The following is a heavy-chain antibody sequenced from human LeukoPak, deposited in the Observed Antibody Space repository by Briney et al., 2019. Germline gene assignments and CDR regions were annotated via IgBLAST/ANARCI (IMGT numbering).Heavy chain of an antibody. V-gene: IGHV3-30*04. Sequence: GGSLRLSCAASRFTFNNYAMHWVRQAPGKGLEWVALISCDGSNKYYANSVKGRFTVSRDNSKNTLYLQMNSLRTEDTAVYYCARDQPAYGDYVYYFDYWGQGTLVTVSS. D-gene: IGHD4-17*01. J-gene: IGHJ4*02. CDR1: RFTFNNYA. CDR2: ISCDGSNK. CDR3: ARDQPAYGDYVYYFDY.